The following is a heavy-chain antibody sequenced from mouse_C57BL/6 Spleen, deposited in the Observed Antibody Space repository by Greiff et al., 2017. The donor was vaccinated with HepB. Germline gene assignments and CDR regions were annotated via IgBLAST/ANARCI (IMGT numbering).Heavy chain of an antibody. CDR1: GYSITSGYY. D-gene: IGHD2-1*01. Sequence: DVKLQESGPGLVKPSQSLSLTCSVTGYSITSGYYWNWIRQFPGNKLEWMGYISYDGSNNYNPSLKNRISITRDTSKNQFFLKLNSVTTEDTATYYCARDHRAFYYYFDYWGQGTTLTVSS. CDR2: ISYDGSN. V-gene: IGHV3-6*01. CDR3: ARDHRAFYYYFDY. J-gene: IGHJ2*01.